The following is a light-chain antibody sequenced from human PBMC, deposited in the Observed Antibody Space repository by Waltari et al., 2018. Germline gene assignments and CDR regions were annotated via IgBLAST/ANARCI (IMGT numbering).Light chain of an antibody. Sequence: EIQLTKSPYSLSASVGDRVTITCQASQDISNYLNWYQQKPGKAPKLLIYDASNLETGVPSRFSGSGSGTDFTFTISSLQPEDIATYYCQQYDNLPYTFGQGTKLEIK. J-gene: IGKJ2*01. CDR3: QQYDNLPYT. CDR1: QDISNY. CDR2: DAS. V-gene: IGKV1-33*01.